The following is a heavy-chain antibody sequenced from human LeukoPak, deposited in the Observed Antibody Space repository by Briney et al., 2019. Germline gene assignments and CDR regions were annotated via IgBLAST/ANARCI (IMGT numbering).Heavy chain of an antibody. CDR2: TYYSGST. Sequence: SETLSLTCTVSGGSISSSSYYWGWIRQPPGKGLEWIGSTYYSGSTYYNPSLKSRVTISVDTSKNQFSLKLSSVTAADTAVYYCARGDWGIGAFDIWGQGTMVTVSS. V-gene: IGHV4-39*07. D-gene: IGHD3-16*01. CDR1: GGSISSSSYY. J-gene: IGHJ3*02. CDR3: ARGDWGIGAFDI.